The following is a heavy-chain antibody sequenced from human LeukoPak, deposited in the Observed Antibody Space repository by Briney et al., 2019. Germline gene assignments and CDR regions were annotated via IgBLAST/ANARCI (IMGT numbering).Heavy chain of an antibody. CDR3: ARHILWFGELLWNAFDI. J-gene: IGHJ3*02. Sequence: PSETLSLTCTVSGGSISSSSYYWGWIRQPPGTGLEWIGSSYYSGSTYYNPSLKSRVTISVDTSKNQFSLKLSSVTAADTAVYYCARHILWFGELLWNAFDIWGQGTMVTVSS. CDR1: GGSISSSSYY. V-gene: IGHV4-39*01. D-gene: IGHD3-10*01. CDR2: SYYSGST.